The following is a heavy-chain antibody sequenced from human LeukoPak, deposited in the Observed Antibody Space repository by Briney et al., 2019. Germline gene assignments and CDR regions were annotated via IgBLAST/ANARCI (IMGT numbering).Heavy chain of an antibody. J-gene: IGHJ4*02. CDR2: INPNSGGT. D-gene: IGHD6-6*01. CDR3: AREYSSSSADY. CDR1: GYTFTGYY. Sequence: ASVKVSCKASGYTFTGYYMHWVRQAPGQGLEWMGWINPNSGGTNYEQKFQGRVTMTRDTSISTAYMELSRLRSDDTAVYYCAREYSSSSADYWGQGTLVTVSS. V-gene: IGHV1-2*02.